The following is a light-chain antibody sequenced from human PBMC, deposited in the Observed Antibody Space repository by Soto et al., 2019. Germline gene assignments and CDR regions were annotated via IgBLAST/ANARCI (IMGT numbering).Light chain of an antibody. J-gene: IGKJ1*01. V-gene: IGKV3-15*01. Sequence: EIVMTQSPATLSVSPGERATLSCRASQSVSSDLAWYQQKPGQAPRLLIYGAFTRATGIPARFSGSGSGTEFTLTISSLQSEDFAVYYCHLEGTFGQGTKVEIK. CDR1: QSVSSD. CDR3: HLEGT. CDR2: GAF.